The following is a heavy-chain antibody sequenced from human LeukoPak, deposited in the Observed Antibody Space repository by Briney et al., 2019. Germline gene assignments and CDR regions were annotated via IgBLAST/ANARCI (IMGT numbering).Heavy chain of an antibody. D-gene: IGHD3-10*01. J-gene: IGHJ4*02. CDR2: ISGNGGST. CDR1: GFTFSTYA. CDR3: AKDSLRGYGSYHFDY. Sequence: GGSLRLSCAASGFTFSTYAMSWVRQAPGKGLEGVSTISGNGGSTYYADSVKGRFTISRDNSKNTVYLQMNSLRAEDTAVYYCAKDSLRGYGSYHFDYWGQGTLVTVSS. V-gene: IGHV3-23*01.